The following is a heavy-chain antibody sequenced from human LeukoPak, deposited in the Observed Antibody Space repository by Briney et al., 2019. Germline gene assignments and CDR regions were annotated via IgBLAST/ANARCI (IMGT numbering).Heavy chain of an antibody. CDR1: GYSFTSYW. CDR2: IYPGDSDT. CDR3: ARHIGYYYGSGSYQTNWFDP. J-gene: IGHJ5*02. V-gene: IGHV5-51*01. Sequence: GESLKISCKGSGYSFTSYWIGWVRQMPGKGLEWMGIIYPGDSDTRYSPSFQGQVTISADKSISTAYLQWSSLKASDTAMYYCARHIGYYYGSGSYQTNWFDPWGQGTLVTVSS. D-gene: IGHD3-10*01.